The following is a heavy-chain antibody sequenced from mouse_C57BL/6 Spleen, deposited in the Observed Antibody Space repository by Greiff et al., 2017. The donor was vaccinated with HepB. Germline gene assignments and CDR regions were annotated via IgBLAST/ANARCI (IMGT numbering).Heavy chain of an antibody. V-gene: IGHV5-17*01. CDR3: ARGLRSYFDY. CDR2: ISSGSSTI. Sequence: EVHLVESGGGLVKPGGSLKLSCAASGFTFSDYGMHWVRQAPEKGLEWVAYISSGSSTIYYADTVKGRFTISRDNAKNTLFLQMTSLRSEDTAMYYCARGLRSYFDYWGQGTTLTVSS. CDR1: GFTFSDYG. J-gene: IGHJ2*01. D-gene: IGHD1-1*01.